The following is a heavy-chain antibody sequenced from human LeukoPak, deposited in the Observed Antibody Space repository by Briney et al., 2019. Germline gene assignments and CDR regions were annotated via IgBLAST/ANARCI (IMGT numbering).Heavy chain of an antibody. V-gene: IGHV4-59*01. D-gene: IGHD6-13*01. CDR3: ASPGIVAAGTDRGFDY. CDR2: IYYSGST. Sequence: PLETLSLTCTVSGGSISSYYWSWIRQPPGKGLEWIGFIYYSGSTNYNPSLKSRVTISVDTSKNQFSLKLSSVTAADTAVYYCASPGIVAAGTDRGFDYWGQGTLVTVSS. CDR1: GGSISSYY. J-gene: IGHJ4*02.